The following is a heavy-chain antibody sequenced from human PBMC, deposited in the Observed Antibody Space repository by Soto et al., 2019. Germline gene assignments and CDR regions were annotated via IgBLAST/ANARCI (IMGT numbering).Heavy chain of an antibody. D-gene: IGHD3-3*01. CDR2: IWYDGSNK. V-gene: IGHV3-33*01. J-gene: IGHJ6*02. Sequence: QVQLVESGGGVVQPGRSLRLSCAASGFTFSSYGMHWVRQAPGKGLEWVAVIWYDGSNKYYVDSVKGRFTISRDNSKNTLYLQMNSLRAEDTAVYYCARGQEWYDYYYGMDVWGQGTTVTVSS. CDR1: GFTFSSYG. CDR3: ARGQEWYDYYYGMDV.